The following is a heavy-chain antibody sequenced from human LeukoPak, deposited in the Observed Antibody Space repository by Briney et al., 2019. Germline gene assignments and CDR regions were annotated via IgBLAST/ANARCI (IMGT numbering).Heavy chain of an antibody. J-gene: IGHJ4*02. Sequence: ASVKVSCKASGYSFTDYYMHWVRQAPGQGLEWMGWMNPKNGGTNYIQKFQGRVTMTMDTSISTAYMELSSLRSEDTAVYYCARDMREYSIDYGDSPADYWGQGTLVTVSS. CDR1: GYSFTDYY. V-gene: IGHV1-2*02. CDR3: ARDMREYSIDYGDSPADY. D-gene: IGHD4-17*01. CDR2: MNPKNGGT.